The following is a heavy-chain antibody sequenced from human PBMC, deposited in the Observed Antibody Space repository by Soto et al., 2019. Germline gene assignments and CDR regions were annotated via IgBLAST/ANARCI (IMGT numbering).Heavy chain of an antibody. Sequence: SETLSLTCAVSGGSISSGGYSWSWIRQPPGKGLEWIGYIYHSGSTYYNPSLKSRATISVDRSKNQFSLKLSSVTAADTAVYYCARDYYDILTGYYGFDPWGQGTLVTVSS. CDR3: ARDYYDILTGYYGFDP. J-gene: IGHJ5*02. D-gene: IGHD3-9*01. CDR2: IYHSGST. CDR1: GGSISSGGYS. V-gene: IGHV4-30-2*01.